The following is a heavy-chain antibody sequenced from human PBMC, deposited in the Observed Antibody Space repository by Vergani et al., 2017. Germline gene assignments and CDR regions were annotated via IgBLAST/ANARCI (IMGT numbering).Heavy chain of an antibody. CDR3: ASSSSRSGSYYRGGLYYFDY. V-gene: IGHV4-61*02. J-gene: IGHJ4*02. CDR1: GGSFSSDNVY. D-gene: IGHD3-10*01. CDR2: IYTSGST. Sequence: QVQLQESGPGLVTPSQTLSLTCSVSGGSFSSDNVYWTWIRQPAGKGLEWIGRIYTSGSTEYNPSLKSRVTISIDTSKNQFYLKLSSVTAADTAVYYCASSSSRSGSYYRGGLYYFDYWGQGTLVTVSS.